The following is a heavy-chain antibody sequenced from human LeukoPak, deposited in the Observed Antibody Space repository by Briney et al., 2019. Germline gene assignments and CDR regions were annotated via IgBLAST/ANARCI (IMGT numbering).Heavy chain of an antibody. CDR2: INPNSGGT. J-gene: IGHJ4*02. CDR1: GYTFTSYY. V-gene: IGHV1-2*02. D-gene: IGHD2/OR15-2a*01. Sequence: ASVKVSCKASGYTFTSYYMYWVRQAPGQGLEWMGWINPNSGGTNYAQKFQGRVTMTRDTSISTVYMELSRLTSDDTAVYYCARDRESGDLHFDYWGQGTLVTVSS. CDR3: ARDRESGDLHFDY.